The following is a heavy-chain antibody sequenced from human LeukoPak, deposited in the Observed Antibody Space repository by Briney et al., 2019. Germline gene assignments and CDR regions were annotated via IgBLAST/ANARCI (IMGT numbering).Heavy chain of an antibody. Sequence: PSETLSLTCTVSGGSISSSSYYWGWIRQPPGKGLEWIGSIYYSGSTYYNPSLKSRVTISVGTSKNQFSLKLSSVTAADTAVYYCARDLYGSGSYFDYYGMDVWGQGTTVTVSS. J-gene: IGHJ6*02. CDR2: IYYSGST. V-gene: IGHV4-39*07. D-gene: IGHD3-10*01. CDR1: GGSISSSSYY. CDR3: ARDLYGSGSYFDYYGMDV.